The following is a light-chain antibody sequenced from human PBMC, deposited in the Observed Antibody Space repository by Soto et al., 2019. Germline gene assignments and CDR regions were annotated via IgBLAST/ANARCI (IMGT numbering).Light chain of an antibody. Sequence: EIVLTQSPDTLSLSPGESATLSCRASQSVKNYLAWYHQKPCQTPRLLIYDASNRAHGIQARFTGSGSGTDFTLIIISLEPEDFAVYYCQQRTKWEITFGGGSRVDMK. CDR3: QQRTKWEIT. V-gene: IGKV3-11*01. CDR1: QSVKNY. J-gene: IGKJ4*01. CDR2: DAS.